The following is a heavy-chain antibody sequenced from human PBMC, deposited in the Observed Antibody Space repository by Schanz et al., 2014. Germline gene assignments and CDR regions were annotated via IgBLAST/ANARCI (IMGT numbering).Heavy chain of an antibody. CDR2: ISGSGRDT. Sequence: EVQLVESGGCLIQPGGSLRLSCAASGFTFSAHAMSWVRQAPGKGPEWFSAISGSGRDTYYAASVKGRFTISRDNSKNTLSLQMNSLRAEDTAVYYCAREKRRTEVVLDHWGQGTLVTVS. V-gene: IGHV3-23*04. CDR1: GFTFSAHA. J-gene: IGHJ4*02. CDR3: AREKRRTEVVLDH.